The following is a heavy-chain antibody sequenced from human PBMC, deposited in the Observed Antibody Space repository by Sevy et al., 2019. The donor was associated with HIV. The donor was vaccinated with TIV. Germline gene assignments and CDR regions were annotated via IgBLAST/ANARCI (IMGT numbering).Heavy chain of an antibody. V-gene: IGHV3-7*01. CDR3: VRAMASADSF. CDR2: INQDGSTK. D-gene: IGHD3-10*01. CDR1: GFTISSYW. Sequence: GGSLRLSCAASGFTISSYWMLWVRQAPGKGLEWVANINQDGSTKYYLDSVKGRFTISKDNAKNSVVLQRNSLTAEDTGVYFCVRAMASADSFWGQGTLVTVSS. J-gene: IGHJ4*02.